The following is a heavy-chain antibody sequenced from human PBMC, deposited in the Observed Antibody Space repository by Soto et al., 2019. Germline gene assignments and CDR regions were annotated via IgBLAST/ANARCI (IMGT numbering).Heavy chain of an antibody. Sequence: EVQLVESGGDLVQPGGSLRLSCAASGFTFSSFWIHWVRQAPGKGLVWVSRINSDGIITSYADSVKGRFTISRDNAKNTLYLQMNSLRAEDTAVYYCARGYSRGYISGVGIDYWGQGTLVTVSS. D-gene: IGHD5-18*01. CDR2: INSDGIIT. J-gene: IGHJ4*02. CDR3: ARGYSRGYISGVGIDY. V-gene: IGHV3-74*01. CDR1: GFTFSSFW.